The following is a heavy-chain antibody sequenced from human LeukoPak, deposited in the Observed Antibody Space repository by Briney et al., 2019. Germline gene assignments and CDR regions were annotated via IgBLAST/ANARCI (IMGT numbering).Heavy chain of an antibody. Sequence: ASVKVSCKASGYTFTIYYMHWVRQAPGQGLEWMGIINPSGGSTSYAQKLQARVTMNRDMSTSTVYMELSSLRSEDTAVYYCARGIYGGTFDYWGQGTLVTVSS. CDR2: INPSGGST. V-gene: IGHV1-46*01. D-gene: IGHD4-23*01. CDR1: GYTFTIYY. J-gene: IGHJ4*02. CDR3: ARGIYGGTFDY.